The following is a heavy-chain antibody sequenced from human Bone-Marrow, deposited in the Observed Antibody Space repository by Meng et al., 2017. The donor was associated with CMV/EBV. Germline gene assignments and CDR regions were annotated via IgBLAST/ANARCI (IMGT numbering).Heavy chain of an antibody. CDR2: ISSSSSYI. D-gene: IGHD6-6*01. CDR1: GFTFSSYS. J-gene: IGHJ6*02. V-gene: IGHV3-21*01. CDR3: ARYSSSSGEGYYYYGMDV. Sequence: GGSLRLSCAASGFTFSSYSMNWVRQAPGKGLEWVSSISSSSSYIYYADSVKGRFTISRDNAKNSLYLQMNSLRAEDTAVYYCARYSSSSGEGYYYYGMDVWGQGTTVTVSS.